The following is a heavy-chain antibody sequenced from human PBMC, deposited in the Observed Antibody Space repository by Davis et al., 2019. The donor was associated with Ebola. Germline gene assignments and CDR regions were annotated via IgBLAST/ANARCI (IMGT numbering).Heavy chain of an antibody. CDR1: GYTFRIHA. CDR3: ARLYKNDKSRYGHFDY. V-gene: IGHV3-23*01. J-gene: IGHJ4*02. Sequence: GGSLRLSCAASGYTFRIHAMTWVRQAPGKGLEWVSALSGSGGLSYYADSVKGRFTISRDNSKNSLYLQMNRLRAEDAAVYYCARLYKNDKSRYGHFDYWGQGILVTVSS. CDR2: LSGSGGLS. D-gene: IGHD3-22*01.